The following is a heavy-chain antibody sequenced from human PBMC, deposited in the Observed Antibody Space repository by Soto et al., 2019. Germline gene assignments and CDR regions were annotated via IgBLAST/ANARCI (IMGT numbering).Heavy chain of an antibody. D-gene: IGHD2-2*01. CDR1: GFTFSSYS. J-gene: IGHJ6*02. CDR3: ARSEDIVVVPAATHFYYYYYGMDV. Sequence: LRLSCAASGFTFSSYSMNWVRQAPGKGLEWVSSISSSSSYIYYADSVKGRFTISRDNAKNSLYLQMNSLRAEDTAVYYCARSEDIVVVPAATHFYYYYYGMDVWGQGTTVTVSS. V-gene: IGHV3-21*01. CDR2: ISSSSSYI.